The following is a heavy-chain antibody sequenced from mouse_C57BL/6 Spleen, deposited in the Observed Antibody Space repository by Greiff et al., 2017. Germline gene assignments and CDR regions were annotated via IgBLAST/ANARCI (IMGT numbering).Heavy chain of an antibody. J-gene: IGHJ3*01. V-gene: IGHV1-82*01. CDR1: GYAFSSSW. CDR2: IYPGDGDT. CDR3: APIYDGYSWFAY. Sequence: QVQLKQSGPELVKPGASVKISCKASGYAFSSSWMTWVKQRPGKGLEWIGRIYPGDGDTNYNGKFKGKATLTADKSSSTAYMQLSSLTSEDSAVYFCAPIYDGYSWFAYWGQGTLVTVSA. D-gene: IGHD2-3*01.